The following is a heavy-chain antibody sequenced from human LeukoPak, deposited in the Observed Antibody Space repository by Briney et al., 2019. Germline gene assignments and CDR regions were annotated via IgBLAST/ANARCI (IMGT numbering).Heavy chain of an antibody. Sequence: GGSLRLSCAASGFSFSNYAMSWVRRAPGKGLEWVSSITGTGDNTYYADSVRGRFTISRDNSKDTLYLQMNSLEDVDTAVYYCAKLQNVVVDNTWNWIGPWGQGTLVTVSS. CDR2: ITGTGDNT. CDR3: AKLQNVVVDNTWNWIGP. CDR1: GFSFSNYA. D-gene: IGHD3-22*01. J-gene: IGHJ5*02. V-gene: IGHV3-23*01.